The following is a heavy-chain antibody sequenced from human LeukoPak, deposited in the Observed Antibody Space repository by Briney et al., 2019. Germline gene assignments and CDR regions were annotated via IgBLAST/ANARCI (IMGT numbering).Heavy chain of an antibody. CDR2: ISYDGSNK. J-gene: IGHJ4*02. CDR1: GFTFSSYA. V-gene: IGHV3-30-3*01. D-gene: IGHD3-9*01. Sequence: GGSLRLSCAASGFTFSSYAMHWVRQAPGKGLEWVAVISYDGSNKYYADSVKGRFTISRDNSKNTLYLQMNSLRAEDTAVYYCARDFLTYGHDYWGQGTLVTVSS. CDR3: ARDFLTYGHDY.